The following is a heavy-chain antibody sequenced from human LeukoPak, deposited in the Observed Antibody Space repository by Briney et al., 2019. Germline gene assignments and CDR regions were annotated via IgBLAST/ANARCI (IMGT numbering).Heavy chain of an antibody. CDR3: ARRYCSSTSCYTGFDY. CDR1: GFTFSSYS. CDR2: ISSSSSYI. V-gene: IGHV3-21*01. J-gene: IGHJ4*02. D-gene: IGHD2-2*02. Sequence: PGGSLRLSCAASGFTFSSYSMNWVRQAPGKGLEWVSSISSSSSYIYYADSVKGRFTISRDNAKNSLYLQMNSLRAEDTAVYYCARRYCSSTSCYTGFDYWGQGTPVTVSS.